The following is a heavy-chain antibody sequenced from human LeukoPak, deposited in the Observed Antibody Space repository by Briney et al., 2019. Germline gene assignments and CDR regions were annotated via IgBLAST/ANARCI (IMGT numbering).Heavy chain of an antibody. Sequence: GRSLRLSCAASGFTFSSYAMHWVRQAPGKGLEWVAVISYDGSNKYYADSVKGRFTMSRDNSKNTLFLEMNSLRAEDTAVYYCAKDIGSYYDYWGQGILVTVSS. D-gene: IGHD3-10*01. CDR1: GFTFSSYA. V-gene: IGHV3-30*04. CDR2: ISYDGSNK. J-gene: IGHJ4*02. CDR3: AKDIGSYYDY.